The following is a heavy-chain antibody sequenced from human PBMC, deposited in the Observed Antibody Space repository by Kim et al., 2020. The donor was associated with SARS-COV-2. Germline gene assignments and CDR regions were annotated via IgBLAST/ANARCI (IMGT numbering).Heavy chain of an antibody. CDR3: ARSRDYSDIDALDL. CDR1: GYTFSIFW. J-gene: IGHJ3*01. Sequence: GESLKISCTSVGYTFSIFWIGWVRQMPGKGLEWVGVIYAGDSDIKYSPSFEGQVTISVDKSINTAYLQWSSLKASDTAVYYCARSRDYSDIDALDLWGQG. D-gene: IGHD4-17*01. CDR2: IYAGDSDI. V-gene: IGHV5-51*01.